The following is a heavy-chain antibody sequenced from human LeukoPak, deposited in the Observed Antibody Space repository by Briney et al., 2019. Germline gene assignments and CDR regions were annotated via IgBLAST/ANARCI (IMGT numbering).Heavy chain of an antibody. CDR2: IYYSGST. J-gene: IGHJ4*02. Sequence: SETLSLTCTVSGGSISSYYWSWIRQPPGKGLEWIGYIYYSGSTNYNPSLKSRVTISVDTSKNQFSLKLSSVTAADTAVYYCARASHCSSTSCPVFDYWGQGTLVTVSS. CDR3: ARASHCSSTSCPVFDY. V-gene: IGHV4-59*12. D-gene: IGHD2-2*01. CDR1: GGSISSYY.